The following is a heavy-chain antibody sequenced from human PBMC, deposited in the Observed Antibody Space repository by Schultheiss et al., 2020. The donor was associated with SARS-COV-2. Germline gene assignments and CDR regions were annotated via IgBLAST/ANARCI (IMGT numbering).Heavy chain of an antibody. CDR2: IYYSGST. Sequence: SETLSLTFTVSGGSISSSSYYWGWIRQPPGKGLEWIGSIYYSGSTYYNPSLKSRVTISVDTSKNQFSLKLSSVTAADTAVYYCARRASTYYYYGMDVWGQGTTVTVSS. V-gene: IGHV4-39*01. D-gene: IGHD3-3*02. J-gene: IGHJ6*02. CDR3: ARRASTYYYYGMDV. CDR1: GGSISSSSYY.